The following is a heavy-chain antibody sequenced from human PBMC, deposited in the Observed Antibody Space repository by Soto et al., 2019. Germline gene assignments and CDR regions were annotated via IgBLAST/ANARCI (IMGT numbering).Heavy chain of an antibody. Sequence: GGSLRLSCAASGLTFSSYAMHWVRQAPGKGLEWVAVISYDGSNKYYADSVKGRFTISRDNSKNTLYLQMNSLRAEDTAVYYCAKDRGSGSYYGPYYYYGMDVWGQGTTVTVSS. CDR1: GLTFSSYA. D-gene: IGHD1-26*01. V-gene: IGHV3-30-3*01. CDR3: AKDRGSGSYYGPYYYYGMDV. CDR2: ISYDGSNK. J-gene: IGHJ6*02.